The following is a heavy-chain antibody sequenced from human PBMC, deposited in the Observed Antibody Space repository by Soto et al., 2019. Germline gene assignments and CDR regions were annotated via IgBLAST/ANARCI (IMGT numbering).Heavy chain of an antibody. Sequence: PSETLCLTCAVSCCSIHRSGFYRSWIPQPPGKGLELIGYIFYIGSSYYNPSLKSRVTISVDTSKNQFSLKLSSVTAADTAVYYCARDRVGPSQGLWFDPWGQGTLVTVSS. CDR3: ARDRVGPSQGLWFDP. D-gene: IGHD1-26*01. CDR2: IFYIGSS. J-gene: IGHJ5*02. V-gene: IGHV4-30-4*01. CDR1: CCSIHRSGFY.